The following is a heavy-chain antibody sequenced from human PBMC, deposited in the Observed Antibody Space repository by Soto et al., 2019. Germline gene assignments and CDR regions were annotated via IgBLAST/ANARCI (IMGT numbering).Heavy chain of an antibody. CDR1: GGSISSYY. CDR2: IYYSGNT. Sequence: QVQLQESGPGLVKPSETLSLSCTVSGGSISSYYWSWIRQTPGKGLEWIGHIYYSGNTNYNPSLKRRVTISVDISKKRVSVKLSSVTAPDTAVYYCARVRGCSCGTCFSWWFDLWGQGTLVTVSS. D-gene: IGHD2-15*01. V-gene: IGHV4-59*01. CDR3: ARVRGCSCGTCFSWWFDL. J-gene: IGHJ5*02.